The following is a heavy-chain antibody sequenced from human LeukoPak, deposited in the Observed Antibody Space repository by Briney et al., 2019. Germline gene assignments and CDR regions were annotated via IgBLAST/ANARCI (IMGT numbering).Heavy chain of an antibody. D-gene: IGHD3-3*01. V-gene: IGHV3-30*02. CDR2: ISYDGSTK. J-gene: IGHJ6*03. Sequence: GGSLRLSCAASGFTFRSHAMHWVRQAPGKGLEWVPFISYDGSTKTYADSVKGRFTTSRDISLHLQMNSLRVEDTAVYYCARAHVEYLYYYYMDVWGKGTTVTVSS. CDR3: ARAHVEYLYYYYMDV. CDR1: GFTFRSHA.